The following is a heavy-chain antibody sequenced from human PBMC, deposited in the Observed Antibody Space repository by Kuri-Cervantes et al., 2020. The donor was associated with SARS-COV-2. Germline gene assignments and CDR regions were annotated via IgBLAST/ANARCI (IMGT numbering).Heavy chain of an antibody. D-gene: IGHD2-21*01. V-gene: IGHV3-30-3*01. CDR3: ARDRVGVHDY. CDR2: ISYDGSNK. Sequence: GESLKISCAASAFTFSSYAMHWVRQAPGKGLEWVAIISYDGSNKYYADSVKGRFTISRDNSKNTLYLQMNSLRAEDTAVYYCARDRVGVHDYWCQGTLVTVSS. J-gene: IGHJ4*02. CDR1: AFTFSSYA.